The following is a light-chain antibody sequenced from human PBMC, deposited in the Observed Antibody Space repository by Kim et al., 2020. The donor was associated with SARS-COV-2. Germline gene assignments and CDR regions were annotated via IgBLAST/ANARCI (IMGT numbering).Light chain of an antibody. J-gene: IGKJ2*01. CDR3: QQYSSSPYT. CDR1: PSFSNND. CDR2: GAS. Sequence: WSRGDRAAAACGATPSFSNNDLAEYLSKPGQSPGHLIYGASTRATGNPDRFSGGGSGTDFTLTNNRLETEEFAVYYCQQYSSSPYTFGQGTKLEI. V-gene: IGKV3-20*01.